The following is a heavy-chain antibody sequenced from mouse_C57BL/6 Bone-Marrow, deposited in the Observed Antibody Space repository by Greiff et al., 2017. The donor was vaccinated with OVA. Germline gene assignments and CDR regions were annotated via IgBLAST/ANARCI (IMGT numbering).Heavy chain of an antibody. Sequence: QVQLQQPGAELARPGASVKLSCKASGYTFTSYGISWVKQRTGQGLEWIGEIYPRSGNTYYNEKFKGKATLTADKSSSTAYMELRSLTSEDSAVYFCAGWEGDYYCDYWGQGTTLTVSS. D-gene: IGHD2-13*01. CDR1: GYTFTSYG. J-gene: IGHJ2*01. V-gene: IGHV1-81*01. CDR3: AGWEGDYYCDY. CDR2: IYPRSGNT.